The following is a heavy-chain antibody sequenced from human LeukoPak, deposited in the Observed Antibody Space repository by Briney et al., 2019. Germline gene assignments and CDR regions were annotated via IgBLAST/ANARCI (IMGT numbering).Heavy chain of an antibody. J-gene: IGHJ3*02. CDR2: ISGSGGST. V-gene: IGHV3-23*01. CDR3: AKLRSYDSSGYYIPGGNAFDI. Sequence: GGSLRLSCAASGFTFSSYAMSWVRQAPGKGLEWVSAISGSGGSTYYADSVKGRFTISRDNSKNTLYLQMNSLRAEDTAVYYCAKLRSYDSSGYYIPGGNAFDIWGQGTMVTVSS. D-gene: IGHD3-22*01. CDR1: GFTFSSYA.